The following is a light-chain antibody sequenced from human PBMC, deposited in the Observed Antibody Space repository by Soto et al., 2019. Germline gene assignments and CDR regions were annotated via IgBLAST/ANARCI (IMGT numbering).Light chain of an antibody. J-gene: IGKJ1*01. CDR3: PQYNNWPWS. V-gene: IGKV3-15*01. CDR2: GAS. CDR1: QSVSSN. Sequence: EIVMTQSPATLSVSPGERATLSCRASQSVSSNLAWYQQKPGQAPRLLIYGASTRATGIPARFSGSGSGTECTLTISSLQSEDFAVYYCPQYNNWPWSFGQGTKVDIQ.